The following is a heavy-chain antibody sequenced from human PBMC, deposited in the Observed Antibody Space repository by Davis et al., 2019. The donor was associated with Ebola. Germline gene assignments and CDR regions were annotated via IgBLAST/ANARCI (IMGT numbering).Heavy chain of an antibody. D-gene: IGHD1-26*01. CDR1: GGSFSGYY. V-gene: IGHV4-34*01. CDR3: VRHPVGLTDAFDV. J-gene: IGHJ3*01. CDR2: INHSGST. Sequence: MPSETLSLTCAVYGGSFSGYYWSWIRQPPGKGLEWIGEINHSGSTNYNPSLKSRVTISVDTSKNQFSLKLSSVTAADTAVYYCVRHPVGLTDAFDVWGQGRLVAVSS.